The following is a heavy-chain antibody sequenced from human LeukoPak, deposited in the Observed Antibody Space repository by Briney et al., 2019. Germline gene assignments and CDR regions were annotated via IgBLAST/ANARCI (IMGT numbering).Heavy chain of an antibody. J-gene: IGHJ2*01. V-gene: IGHV1-2*02. Sequence: ASVKVSCKASGYTFTGYYMHWVRQAPGQGLEWMGWINPNSGGTNYAQKFQARVTMTRDTSISTAYMELSRLRSDDTAVYYCARSRHCSGGSCYENWYFDLWGRGTLVTVSS. CDR2: INPNSGGT. D-gene: IGHD2-15*01. CDR1: GYTFTGYY. CDR3: ARSRHCSGGSCYENWYFDL.